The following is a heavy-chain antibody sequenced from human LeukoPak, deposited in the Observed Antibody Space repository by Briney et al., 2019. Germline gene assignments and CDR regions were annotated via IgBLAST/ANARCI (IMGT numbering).Heavy chain of an antibody. Sequence: ASVKVSCKASGYTFTSYYMHWVRQAPGQGLEWMGIINPSGGSTSYAQKFQGRVIMTRDMSTSTVYMELSSLRSEDTAVYYCARDGGGAAGPVGVGYYYYYYMDVWGKGTTVTVSS. D-gene: IGHD6-13*01. CDR3: ARDGGGAAGPVGVGYYYYYYMDV. CDR1: GYTFTSYY. V-gene: IGHV1-46*01. CDR2: INPSGGST. J-gene: IGHJ6*03.